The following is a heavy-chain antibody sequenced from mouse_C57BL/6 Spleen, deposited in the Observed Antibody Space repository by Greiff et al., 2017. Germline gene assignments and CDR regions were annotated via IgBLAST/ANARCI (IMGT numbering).Heavy chain of an antibody. J-gene: IGHJ2*01. V-gene: IGHV1-39*01. CDR3: ERLDYGSRGVLDY. D-gene: IGHD1-1*01. CDR2: INPNYGTT. CDR1: GYSFTDYN. Sequence: VQLKESGPELVKPGASVKISCKASGYSFTDYNMNWVKQSNGKSLEWIGVINPNYGTTSYNQKFKGKATLTVDKSSSTAYMQLNSLTSEDSAVYYGERLDYGSRGVLDYWAKAPLSQSPQ.